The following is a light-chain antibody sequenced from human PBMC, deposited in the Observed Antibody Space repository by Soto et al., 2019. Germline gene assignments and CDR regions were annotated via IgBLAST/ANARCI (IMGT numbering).Light chain of an antibody. Sequence: QPVLTQPPSTSASLGASVTLTCSRGSFNSDYKVDWYQQRPGKGPRFVMRVGTGGIVGSKGDGIPDRFSVAGSGLNRYLTIKNIQEEDESDYHCGADHGSGSSFVFGGGTQLTVL. CDR1: SFNSDYK. CDR2: VGTGGIVG. J-gene: IGLJ2*01. V-gene: IGLV9-49*01. CDR3: GADHGSGSSFV.